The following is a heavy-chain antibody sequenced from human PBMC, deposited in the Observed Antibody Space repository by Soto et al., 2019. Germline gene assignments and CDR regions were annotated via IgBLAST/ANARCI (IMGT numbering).Heavy chain of an antibody. V-gene: IGHV3-48*01. J-gene: IGHJ4*02. CDR3: ARDYYDSSGYWALFDY. D-gene: IGHD3-22*01. Sequence: PGGSLRLSCASSGLTFSSYSMNWVRQAPGKGLEWVSYISSSSSTIYYADSVKGRFTISRDNAKNSLYLQMNSLRAEDTAVYYCARDYYDSSGYWALFDYWGQGTLVTVSS. CDR2: ISSSSSTI. CDR1: GLTFSSYS.